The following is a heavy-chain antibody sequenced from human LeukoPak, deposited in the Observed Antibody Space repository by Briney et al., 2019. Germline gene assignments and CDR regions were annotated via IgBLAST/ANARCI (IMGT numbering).Heavy chain of an antibody. Sequence: SQTLSLTCAVSGGSISSGGYSWSWIRQPPGKGLEWIGYIYHSGSTYYNPSLKSRVTISVDRSKNQFSLKLSSVTAADTAVYYCARPITGYGSGSSFDYWGQGTLVTVSS. CDR2: IYHSGST. D-gene: IGHD3-10*01. J-gene: IGHJ4*02. V-gene: IGHV4-30-2*01. CDR1: GGSISSGGYS. CDR3: ARPITGYGSGSSFDY.